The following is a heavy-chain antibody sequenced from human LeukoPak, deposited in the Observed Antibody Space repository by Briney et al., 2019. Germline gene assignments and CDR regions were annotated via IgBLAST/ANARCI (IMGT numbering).Heavy chain of an antibody. D-gene: IGHD1-26*01. CDR2: INPNSGGT. CDR3: ATGSYLYDAFDI. CDR1: AYTFSGYY. J-gene: IGHJ3*02. V-gene: IGHV1-2*02. Sequence: AAVKVSCKASAYTFSGYYMHWVRQAPGQGLEWMGWINPNSGGTNFAQKFQGRVTMTRDTSISTAYMELSRLRLDDTAVYYCATGSYLYDAFDIWGQGTMVTVSS.